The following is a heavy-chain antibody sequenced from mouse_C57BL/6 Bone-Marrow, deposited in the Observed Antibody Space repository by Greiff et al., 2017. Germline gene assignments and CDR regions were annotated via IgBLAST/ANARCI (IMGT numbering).Heavy chain of an antibody. D-gene: IGHD2-2*01. CDR2: ISSGGSYT. CDR1: GFTFTSYG. J-gene: IGHJ2*01. CDR3: ARNRWLRQFDY. Sequence: EVHLVESGGDLVKPGGSLKLSCAASGFTFTSYGMTWVRQTPDKRLEWVATISSGGSYTYYPDSVKGRFTISKDNAKNTLYLQMSSLKSEDTAMYYCARNRWLRQFDYWGQGTTLTVSS. V-gene: IGHV5-6*01.